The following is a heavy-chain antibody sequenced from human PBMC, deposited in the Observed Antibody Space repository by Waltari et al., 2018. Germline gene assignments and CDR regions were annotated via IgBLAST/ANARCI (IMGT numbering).Heavy chain of an antibody. D-gene: IGHD6-13*01. J-gene: IGHJ3*02. CDR2: IYHSGST. Sequence: QVQLQESGPGLVKPSETLSLTCAVSGYSISSGYYWGWIRQPPGKGLEWIGSIYHSGSTYYNPSLKSRVTISVDTSKNQFSLKLSSVTAADTAVYYCVREGGQQLVTWGEAFDIWGQGTMVTVSS. CDR3: VREGGQQLVTWGEAFDI. CDR1: GYSISSGYY. V-gene: IGHV4-38-2*01.